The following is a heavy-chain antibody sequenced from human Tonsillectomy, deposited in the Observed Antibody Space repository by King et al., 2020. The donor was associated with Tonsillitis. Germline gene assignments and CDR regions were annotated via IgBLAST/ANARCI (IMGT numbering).Heavy chain of an antibody. J-gene: IGHJ4*02. V-gene: IGHV1-69*14. Sequence: QGQLVQSGAEVKKPGSSVKVSCKASVGTFSRYAINWVRQAPGQGLEWMGGINPIFGKGLHAQTFQGRVTITADIFTVTAYMELSTLRSEDTAVYYCAKETVGASAAPDFDDWGQGTLVTVSS. CDR3: AKETVGASAAPDFDD. CDR1: VGTFSRYA. D-gene: IGHD1-26*01. CDR2: INPIFGKG.